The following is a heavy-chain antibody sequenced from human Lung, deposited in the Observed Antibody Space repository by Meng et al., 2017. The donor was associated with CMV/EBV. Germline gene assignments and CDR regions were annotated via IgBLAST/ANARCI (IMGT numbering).Heavy chain of an antibody. Sequence: ASVKVSCKASGYTFTSYNMHWVRQAPGQGLEWMGMINPSDRWTTYAQRFQGRVTMTTDTSTSTVYMELSSLRSDDTAVYYCARAGVLPSDPTANRYYGLDVWGQGTTVXVSS. CDR2: INPSDRWT. D-gene: IGHD1-14*01. CDR3: ARAGVLPSDPTANRYYGLDV. J-gene: IGHJ6*02. V-gene: IGHV1-46*01. CDR1: GYTFTSYN.